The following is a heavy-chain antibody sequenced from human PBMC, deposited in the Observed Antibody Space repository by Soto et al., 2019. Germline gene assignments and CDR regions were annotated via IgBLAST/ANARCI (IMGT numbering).Heavy chain of an antibody. Sequence: ASVKVSCKASGYTFTSYYMHWVRQAPGQGXEWMGIINPSGGSTSYAQKFQGRVTMTRDTSTSTVYMELSSLRPEDTAVYYCARDKKGYSYGYYYYYGMDVWGQGTTVTVSS. CDR2: INPSGGST. V-gene: IGHV1-46*01. CDR1: GYTFTSYY. D-gene: IGHD5-18*01. CDR3: ARDKKGYSYGYYYYYGMDV. J-gene: IGHJ6*02.